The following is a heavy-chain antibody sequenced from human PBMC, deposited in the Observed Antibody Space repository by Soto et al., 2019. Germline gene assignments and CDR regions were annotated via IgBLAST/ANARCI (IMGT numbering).Heavy chain of an antibody. CDR1: GFTFSAYY. Sequence: QVQLVQSGAEVKKPGASVKVSCKASGFTFSAYYIYWVRQAPGQGLEWIGWINPNSGGTNNAQKFQGRVTMTDDTSSSTGFMELSALIPYDTAVYYCARSLLDEYSSSWRSAYYGMHVWGQGTTVTVSS. CDR2: INPNSGGT. D-gene: IGHD6-13*01. CDR3: ARSLLDEYSSSWRSAYYGMHV. V-gene: IGHV1-2*02. J-gene: IGHJ6*02.